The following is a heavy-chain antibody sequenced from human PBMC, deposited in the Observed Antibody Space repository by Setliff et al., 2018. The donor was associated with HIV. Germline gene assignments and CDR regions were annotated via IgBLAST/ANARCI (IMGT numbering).Heavy chain of an antibody. V-gene: IGHV4-39*01. Sequence: PSETLSLTCTVSGGSISSSSYYWGWIRQPPGKGLEWIGSIYYSGSTYYNPSLKSRVTISVDTSKNQFSLKLSSVTAADTAVYYCARHVDYFDSSGNDAFDICGQGTMVTVSS. CDR2: IYYSGST. CDR1: GGSISSSSYY. CDR3: ARHVDYFDSSGNDAFDI. J-gene: IGHJ3*02. D-gene: IGHD3-22*01.